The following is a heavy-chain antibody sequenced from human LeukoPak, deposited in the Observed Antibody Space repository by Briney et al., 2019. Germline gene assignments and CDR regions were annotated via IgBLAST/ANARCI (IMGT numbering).Heavy chain of an antibody. CDR2: INHSGST. CDR3: ARGRPYNCSGGSCYFQH. V-gene: IGHV4-34*01. D-gene: IGHD2-15*01. CDR1: GGSFSGYY. J-gene: IGHJ1*01. Sequence: SETLSLTCAVYGGSFSGYYWSWIRQPPGEGLEWIGEINHSGSTNYNPSLKSRVTISVDTSKNQFSLKLSSVTAADTAVYYCARGRPYNCSGGSCYFQHWGQGTLVTVSS.